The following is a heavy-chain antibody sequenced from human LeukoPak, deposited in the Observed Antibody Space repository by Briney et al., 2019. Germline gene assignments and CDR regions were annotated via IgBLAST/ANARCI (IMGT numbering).Heavy chain of an antibody. CDR2: IRSNGDTT. D-gene: IGHD3-3*01. CDR3: AKANTIFAVVTVWDY. J-gene: IGHJ4*02. Sequence: GGSLRLSCAASGFTFSSIAMTWVRQAPGKGLECVSSIRSNGDTTYNADSVKVRFTISRDNSKNTLYLQMSSLRAEDTAVYYCAKANTIFAVVTVWDYWGQGTLVTVSS. V-gene: IGHV3-23*01. CDR1: GFTFSSIA.